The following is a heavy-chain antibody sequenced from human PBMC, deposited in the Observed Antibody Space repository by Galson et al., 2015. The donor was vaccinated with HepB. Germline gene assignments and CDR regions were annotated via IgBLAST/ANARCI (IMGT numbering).Heavy chain of an antibody. V-gene: IGHV3-30-3*01. CDR3: ARDLTYGGNRNSDY. Sequence: SLRLSCAASGFTFSSYAMHWVRQAPGKGLEWVAVISYDGSNKYYADSVKGRFTISRGNSKNTLYLQMNSLRAEDTAVYYCARDLTYGGNRNSDYWGQGTLVTVSS. D-gene: IGHD4-23*01. CDR2: ISYDGSNK. CDR1: GFTFSSYA. J-gene: IGHJ4*02.